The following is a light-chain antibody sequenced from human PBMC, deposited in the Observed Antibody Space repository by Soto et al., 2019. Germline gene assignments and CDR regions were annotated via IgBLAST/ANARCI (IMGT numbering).Light chain of an antibody. CDR1: SSDVGGYNY. CDR3: SSYTHSAPTDV. CDR2: DVS. J-gene: IGLJ1*01. Sequence: QSALTQPASVSGSPGQSITISCTGTSSDVGGYNYVSWYQQHPGKAPQLMIYDVSYRPSGVSNRFSGSKSANAASLTISGLQAEDEADYYCSSYTHSAPTDVFGTGTKLTVL. V-gene: IGLV2-14*01.